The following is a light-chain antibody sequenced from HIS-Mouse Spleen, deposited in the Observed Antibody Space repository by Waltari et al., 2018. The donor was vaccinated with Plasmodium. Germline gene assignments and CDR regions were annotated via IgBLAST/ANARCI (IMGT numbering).Light chain of an antibody. V-gene: IGKV3-11*01. CDR1: QSLSSY. CDR3: QQRSNWLT. Sequence: EIVLTQSPATLSLSPGERATLSCRASQSLSSYLAWYQQKPGQAPRLLNYDASNRATGIPARFSGSGSGTDCTFTISSLEPEDFAVYYCQQRSNWLTFGGGTKVGIK. CDR2: DAS. J-gene: IGKJ4*01.